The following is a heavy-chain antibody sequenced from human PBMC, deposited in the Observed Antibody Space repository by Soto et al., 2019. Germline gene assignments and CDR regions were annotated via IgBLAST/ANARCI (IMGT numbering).Heavy chain of an antibody. V-gene: IGHV1-2*02. CDR1: GYTFTSYY. J-gene: IGHJ4*02. CDR3: ARVSARWTSSGGLTTGY. Sequence: ASVKVSCKASGYTFTSYYMHWVRQAPGQGLEWMGWINPNSRSTNYAQKFQGRVTMTRNTSISTAYMELSRLRSVDTAVYYCARVSARWTSSGGLTTGYWGQGTLVTVSS. CDR2: INPNSRST. D-gene: IGHD6-19*01.